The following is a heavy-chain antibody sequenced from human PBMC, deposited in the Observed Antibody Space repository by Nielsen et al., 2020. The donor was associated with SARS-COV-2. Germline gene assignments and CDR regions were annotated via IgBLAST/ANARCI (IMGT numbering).Heavy chain of an antibody. Sequence: SETLSLTCTVSGGSISSGGYYWSWIRQHPGKGLEWIGYIYYSGSTYYNPSLKSRVTISVDTSKNQFSLKLSSVTAADTAVYYCARDGPRFGELDYWGQGTLVTVSS. J-gene: IGHJ4*02. D-gene: IGHD3-10*01. V-gene: IGHV4-31*03. CDR3: ARDGPRFGELDY. CDR2: IYYSGST. CDR1: GGSISSGGYY.